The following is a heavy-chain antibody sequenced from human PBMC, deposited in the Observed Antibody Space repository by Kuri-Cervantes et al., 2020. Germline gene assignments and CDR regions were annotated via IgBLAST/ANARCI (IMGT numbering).Heavy chain of an antibody. CDR3: AREPVSGFDY. Sequence: SETLSLTCTVSGGSISSSSYYWGWIRQPPGKGLEWIAYIYYSGNTNYNPSLKSRVTISLDTSKNQFSLKLNTVTHADTAVYFCAREPVSGFDYWGRGILVTVSS. V-gene: IGHV4-61*01. CDR1: GGSISSSSYY. CDR2: IYYSGNT. J-gene: IGHJ4*02. D-gene: IGHD3-10*01.